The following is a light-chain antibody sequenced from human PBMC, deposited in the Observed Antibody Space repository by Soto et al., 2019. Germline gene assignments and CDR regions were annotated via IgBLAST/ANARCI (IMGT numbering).Light chain of an antibody. CDR3: GSWDSSLSAYV. Sequence: QSVLTQPPSVSAAPGQKVTISCSGSGSNIGGNSVSWYQQLPGTAPKLLIYDDNKRPSGIPDQFSGSKSGTSATLGITGFQTGDEADYYCGSWDSSLSAYVFGTGTKVTVL. CDR2: DDN. V-gene: IGLV1-51*01. J-gene: IGLJ1*01. CDR1: GSNIGGNS.